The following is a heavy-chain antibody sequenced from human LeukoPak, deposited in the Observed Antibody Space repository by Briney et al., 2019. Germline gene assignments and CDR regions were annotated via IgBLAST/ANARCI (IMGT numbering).Heavy chain of an antibody. Sequence: ASVKVSCKASGYTFTGYYMHWVRQAPGQGLEWMGIINPSGGSTSYAQKFQGRVTMTRDTSTSTVYMELSSLRSEDTAVYYCATATRLSNFDYWGQGTLVTVSS. J-gene: IGHJ4*02. CDR3: ATATRLSNFDY. D-gene: IGHD2-15*01. V-gene: IGHV1-46*01. CDR2: INPSGGST. CDR1: GYTFTGYY.